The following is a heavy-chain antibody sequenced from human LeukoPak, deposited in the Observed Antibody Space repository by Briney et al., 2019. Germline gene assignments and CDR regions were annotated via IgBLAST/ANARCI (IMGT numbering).Heavy chain of an antibody. CDR3: ARDRSMVRGKYNWFDP. V-gene: IGHV1-2*02. CDR2: INPNSGGT. J-gene: IGHJ5*02. CDR1: GYTFTGYY. Sequence: ASVKVSCKASGYTFTGYYMHWVRQAPGQGLEWMGWINPNSGGTNYAQKFQGRVTMTRDTSISTAYMELSRLRSDDTAVYYCARDRSMVRGKYNWFDPWGQGTLVTVSS. D-gene: IGHD3-10*01.